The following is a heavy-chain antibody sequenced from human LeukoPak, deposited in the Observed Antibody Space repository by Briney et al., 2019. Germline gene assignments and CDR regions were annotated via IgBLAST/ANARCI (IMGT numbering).Heavy chain of an antibody. D-gene: IGHD5-18*01. V-gene: IGHV1-46*01. Sequence: GASVKVSCKASGYTFTSYYMHWVRQAPGQGLGWMGIINPSGGSTSYAQKFQGRVTMTRDTSTSTVYMELSSLRSEDTAVYYCARANVDTAMVTVYNWFDPWGQGTLVTVSS. CDR3: ARANVDTAMVTVYNWFDP. CDR1: GYTFTSYY. CDR2: INPSGGST. J-gene: IGHJ5*02.